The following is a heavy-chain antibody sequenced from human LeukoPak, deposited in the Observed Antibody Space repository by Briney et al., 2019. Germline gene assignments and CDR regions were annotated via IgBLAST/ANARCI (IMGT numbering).Heavy chain of an antibody. J-gene: IGHJ6*03. Sequence: VASVKVSCKASGYTFTSYDINWVRQATGQGLEWMGWMNPNSGGTNYAQKFQGRVTMTRDTSISTAYMELSRLRSDDTAVYYCARDPQYYYDSSGYLVLWYYYMDVWGKGTTVTVSS. CDR1: GYTFTSYD. CDR3: ARDPQYYYDSSGYLVLWYYYMDV. D-gene: IGHD3-22*01. CDR2: MNPNSGGT. V-gene: IGHV1-2*02.